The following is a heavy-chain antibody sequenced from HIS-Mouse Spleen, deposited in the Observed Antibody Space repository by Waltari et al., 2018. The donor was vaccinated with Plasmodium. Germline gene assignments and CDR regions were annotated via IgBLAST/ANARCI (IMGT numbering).Heavy chain of an antibody. CDR1: GGSFSGSS. J-gene: IGHJ4*02. V-gene: IGHV4-34*01. Sequence: QVQLQQWGAGLLKPSETLSLTCAVYGGSFSGSSWSWIRQPPGKGLEWIGEINHSGSTNYNPSLKSRVTISVDTSKNQFSLKLSSVTAADTAVYYCARGSAAAGPFDYWGQGTLVTVSS. CDR3: ARGSAAAGPFDY. CDR2: INHSGST. D-gene: IGHD6-13*01.